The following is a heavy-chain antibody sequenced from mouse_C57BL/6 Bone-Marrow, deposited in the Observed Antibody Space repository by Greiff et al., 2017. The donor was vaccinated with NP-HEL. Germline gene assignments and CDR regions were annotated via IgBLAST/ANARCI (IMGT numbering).Heavy chain of an antibody. J-gene: IGHJ3*01. V-gene: IGHV5-17*01. CDR2: ISSGSSTI. CDR3: ARPNWAWFAY. CDR1: GFTFSDYG. D-gene: IGHD4-1*02. Sequence: EVMLVESGGGLVKPGGSLKLSCAASGFTFSDYGMHWVRQAPEKGLEWVAYISSGSSTIYYADTVKGRFTISRDNAKNTLFLQRTSLRAEDTAMYYCARPNWAWFAYWGQGTLVTVSA.